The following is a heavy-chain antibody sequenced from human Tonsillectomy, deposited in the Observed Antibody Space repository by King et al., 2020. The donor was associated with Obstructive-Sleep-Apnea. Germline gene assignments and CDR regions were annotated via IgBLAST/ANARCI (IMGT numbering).Heavy chain of an antibody. CDR2: INHSGST. CDR1: GGSFSDYY. Sequence: VQLQQWGAGLLKPSETLSLTCGVFGGSFSDYYWSWIRQPPGEGLEWIGEINHSGSTHYNPSLKSRVTISVDTSKNQFSLKLSSVTAADTAVYYCARGSGAAAVNWFDPWGQGTLVTVSS. D-gene: IGHD6-13*01. J-gene: IGHJ5*02. CDR3: ARGSGAAAVNWFDP. V-gene: IGHV4-34*01.